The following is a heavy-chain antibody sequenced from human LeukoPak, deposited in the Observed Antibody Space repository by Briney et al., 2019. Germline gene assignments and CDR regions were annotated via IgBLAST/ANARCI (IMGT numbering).Heavy chain of an antibody. CDR2: ITTSDGNT. D-gene: IGHD7-27*01. CDR3: AKDGGLWVSAHWGDS. CDR1: GFTFSSYT. V-gene: IGHV3-23*01. Sequence: GGSLRLSCSASGFTFSSYTMSWVRQAPGKGLEWVSTITTSDGNTYYADSVKGRFTVSRDNSKNTLFLQMNSLRAEDTAVYYCAKDGGLWVSAHWGDSWGRGTLVTVSS. J-gene: IGHJ4*02.